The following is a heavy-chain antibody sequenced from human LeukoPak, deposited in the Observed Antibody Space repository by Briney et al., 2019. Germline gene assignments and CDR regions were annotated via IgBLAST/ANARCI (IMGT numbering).Heavy chain of an antibody. CDR1: GFTFDDYA. V-gene: IGHV3-9*01. J-gene: IGHJ4*02. CDR3: ARTYYYDSSPNRDY. Sequence: GGSLRLSCAASGFTFDDYAMHWVRQAPGKGLEWVSGISWNSGSIGYADSVKGRFTISRDNAKNSLYLQMNSLRAEDTAVYYCARTYYYDSSPNRDYWGQGTLVTVSS. D-gene: IGHD3-22*01. CDR2: ISWNSGSI.